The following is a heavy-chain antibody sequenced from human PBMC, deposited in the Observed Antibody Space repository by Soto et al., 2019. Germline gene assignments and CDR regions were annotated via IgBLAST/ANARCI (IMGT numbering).Heavy chain of an antibody. CDR3: ATAKYFDYLRGTYRYVPFFDY. D-gene: IGHD3-16*02. Sequence: PSETLSPTCTVSGVSVGSTNYYWSWIRQPPGKALEWIGYLYYTGTTDYSPSVKSRVAMSVDTSNNQFSLRLSSVTAAHTAVYYWATAKYFDYLRGTYRYVPFFDYWGREMLVTVS. CDR2: LYYTGTT. J-gene: IGHJ4*02. V-gene: IGHV4-61*01. CDR1: GVSVGSTNYY.